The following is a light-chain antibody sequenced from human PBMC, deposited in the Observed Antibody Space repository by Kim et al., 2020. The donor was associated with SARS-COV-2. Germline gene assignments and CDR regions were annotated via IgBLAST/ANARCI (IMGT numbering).Light chain of an antibody. CDR1: SSDVGAHNY. V-gene: IGLV2-14*01. CDR2: DVN. CDR3: SSYTTSSTWL. Sequence: QSALTQPASVSGSPGQSITISCTGTSSDVGAHNYVSWYQQDPGKAPKLMIYDVNKRPSGVSSRFSGSKSGNTASLTISGLQAEDGADYYCSSYTTSSTWLFGGGTQLTVL. J-gene: IGLJ3*02.